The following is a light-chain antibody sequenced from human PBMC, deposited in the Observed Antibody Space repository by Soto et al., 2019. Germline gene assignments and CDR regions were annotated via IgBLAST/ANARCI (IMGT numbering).Light chain of an antibody. Sequence: EIVLTQSPCTLSLSPGERATLSCRASQSVSSSYLAWYQQKPGQAPRLLIYGASSRATGIPDRFSGSGSGTDFTLTISRLEPEDFAVYYCQQYGSSTTWTFGQGTRWIS. V-gene: IGKV3-20*01. CDR3: QQYGSSTTWT. J-gene: IGKJ1*01. CDR1: QSVSSSY. CDR2: GAS.